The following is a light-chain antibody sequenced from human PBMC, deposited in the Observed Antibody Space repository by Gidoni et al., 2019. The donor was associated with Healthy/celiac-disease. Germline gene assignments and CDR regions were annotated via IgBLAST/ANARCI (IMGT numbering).Light chain of an antibody. CDR3: QQSYSTPPLT. CDR2: GAS. Sequence: DIQMTQSPSSLSASVGDRVPITCRASQRISSYLYWYQQKPGKAPTLLIYGASSLQSGVPSRFRGSGSGADFTLTISSLQPEDFAKYYCQQSYSTPPLTVGGGTKVEIK. J-gene: IGKJ4*01. V-gene: IGKV1-39*01. CDR1: QRISSY.